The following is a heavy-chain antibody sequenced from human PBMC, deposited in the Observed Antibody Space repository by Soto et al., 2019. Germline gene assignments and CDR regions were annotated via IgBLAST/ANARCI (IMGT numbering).Heavy chain of an antibody. CDR2: ISSGRPDI. D-gene: IGHD6-19*01. CDR1: GFSFDAYN. CDR3: ARDHLGIAAGDFGL. J-gene: IGHJ4*02. Sequence: SGGSLRLSCAASGFSFDAYNMNWVRQAPGKGLEWVSSISSGRPDIFYADSVRGRFTISRDDAKKSLFLQMNSLRADDTAVYYCARDHLGIAAGDFGLWGQGTLVTVSS. V-gene: IGHV3-21*01.